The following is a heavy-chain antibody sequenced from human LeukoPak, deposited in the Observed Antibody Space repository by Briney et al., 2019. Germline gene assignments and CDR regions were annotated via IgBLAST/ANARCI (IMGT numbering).Heavy chain of an antibody. D-gene: IGHD3-22*01. CDR3: ARGITMIVVVIVD. CDR1: GFTFSSYA. CDR2: ISYDGSNK. Sequence: PGGSLRLSCAASGFTFSSYAMHWVRQAPGKGLEGVAVISYDGSNKYYADSVKGRFTISRDNSKNTLYLQMNSLRAEDTAVYYCARGITMIVVVIVDWGQGTLVTVSS. V-gene: IGHV3-30-3*01. J-gene: IGHJ4*02.